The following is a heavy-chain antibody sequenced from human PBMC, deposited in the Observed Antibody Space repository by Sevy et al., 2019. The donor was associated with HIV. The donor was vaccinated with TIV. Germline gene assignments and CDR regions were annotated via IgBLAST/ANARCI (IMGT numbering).Heavy chain of an antibody. CDR3: AREPYLFDKSGYYWDY. J-gene: IGHJ4*02. Sequence: SETLSLTCAVSGVSVSSDTYYWSWIRQPPGKGLEWIGYVYHTGSTNYSPSFKSRFTISVDTSKNQFSLRLFSVAAADTAVYYCAREPYLFDKSGYYWDYWGQVALVTVSS. CDR2: VYHTGST. D-gene: IGHD3-22*01. CDR1: GVSVSSDTYY. V-gene: IGHV4-61*01.